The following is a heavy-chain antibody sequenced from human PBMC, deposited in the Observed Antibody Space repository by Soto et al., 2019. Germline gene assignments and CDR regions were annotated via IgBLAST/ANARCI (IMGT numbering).Heavy chain of an antibody. CDR1: GYTFTGYD. V-gene: IGHV1-8*01. CDR2: MNPNSGNT. Sequence: AAVKVSCEACGYTFTGYDINWGRQATGQGLEWMGWMNPNSGNTGYAQKFQGRVTMTRNTSISTAYMELSSLRSEDTAVYYCAIEVGYSGYDLPGGSDIYMHVWRNALPVSVSS. J-gene: IGHJ6*03. CDR3: AIEVGYSGYDLPGGSDIYMHV. D-gene: IGHD5-12*01.